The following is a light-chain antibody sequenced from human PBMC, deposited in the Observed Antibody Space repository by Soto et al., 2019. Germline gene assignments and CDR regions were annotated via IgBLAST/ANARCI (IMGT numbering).Light chain of an antibody. CDR2: DAS. Sequence: EIVLTQSPGTLSLSPGERATLSCRASQSISSNYVAWYQQKPGQAPRLLIYDASTRATGIPNRYSGSGSGTDFTLTISRLEPEDFAVFYCQKYGDSPTLGQGTKVDIK. J-gene: IGKJ2*01. CDR3: QKYGDSPT. CDR1: QSISSNY. V-gene: IGKV3-20*01.